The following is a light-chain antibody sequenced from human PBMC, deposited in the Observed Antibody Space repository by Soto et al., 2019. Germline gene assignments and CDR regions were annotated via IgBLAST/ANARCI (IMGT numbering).Light chain of an antibody. J-gene: IGKJ1*01. CDR2: WAS. CDR1: QSILYTSSGNNY. V-gene: IGKV4-1*01. CDR3: LQYYGPPQT. Sequence: DIVMTQSPDSLAVSLGERATINCKSSQSILYTSSGNNYLAWYQHKPGQHPKLLIYWASTRVSGVPDRFSGSGSGSDFTLTISSLQAEDVAVYYCLQYYGPPQTFGQGTKVDI.